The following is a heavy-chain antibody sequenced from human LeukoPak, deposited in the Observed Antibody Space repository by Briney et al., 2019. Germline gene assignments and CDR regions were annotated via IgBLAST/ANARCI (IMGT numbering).Heavy chain of an antibody. CDR2: IDQGGNER. Sequence: GESLRLSCVASGFTFGSYWVTWVRQAPGKGLEWVANIDQGGNERSYLDSVKGRFTISRDNAKNSLYLQMNSLRAEDTAVYYCARDMHLSSIGNYYYMDVWGKGTTVTVSS. V-gene: IGHV3-7*01. CDR1: GFTFGSYW. CDR3: ARDMHLSSIGNYYYMDV. D-gene: IGHD3-16*02. J-gene: IGHJ6*03.